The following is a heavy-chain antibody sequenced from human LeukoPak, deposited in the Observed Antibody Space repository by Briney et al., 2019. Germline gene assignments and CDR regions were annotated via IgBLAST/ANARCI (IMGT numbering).Heavy chain of an antibody. Sequence: PGGSLRLSCAASGFTFDDYAMHWVRQAPGKGLEWVSGISWNSGSIGYADSVKGRFTISRDNAKNSLYLQMNSLRAEDTALYYCARYYYDSSGYQYFDYWGQGTLVTVSS. D-gene: IGHD3-22*01. CDR3: ARYYYDSSGYQYFDY. CDR2: ISWNSGSI. CDR1: GFTFDDYA. V-gene: IGHV3-9*01. J-gene: IGHJ4*02.